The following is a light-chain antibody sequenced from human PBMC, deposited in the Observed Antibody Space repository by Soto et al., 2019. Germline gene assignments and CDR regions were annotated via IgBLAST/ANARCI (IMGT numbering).Light chain of an antibody. CDR2: GAS. V-gene: IGKV3-20*01. CDR1: QSFRSSY. CDR3: QQYGSSSLT. Sequence: EIVLTQSPGTLSLSPGERATLSCRASQSFRSSYLAWYQQKPGQAPRLLIYGASSRATGIPDRFSGSGSGTDFTLTISRLEPEDVAVYYCQQYGSSSLTFGGGIKVEIK. J-gene: IGKJ4*01.